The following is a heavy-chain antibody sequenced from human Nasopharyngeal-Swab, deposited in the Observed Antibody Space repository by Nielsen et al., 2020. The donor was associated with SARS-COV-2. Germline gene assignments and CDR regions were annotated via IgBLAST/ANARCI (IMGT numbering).Heavy chain of an antibody. D-gene: IGHD3-9*01. J-gene: IGHJ4*02. CDR3: ARRYFDWSDY. CDR2: INGNSRSI. Sequence: GGSLRLSCAASGFTFSTYAMTWVRQAPGKGLVWVSGINGNSRSITYADSVKGRFTISRDNAKNSLYLQMNSLRAEDTAVYYCARRYFDWSDYWGQGTLVTVSS. V-gene: IGHV3-48*04. CDR1: GFTFSTYA.